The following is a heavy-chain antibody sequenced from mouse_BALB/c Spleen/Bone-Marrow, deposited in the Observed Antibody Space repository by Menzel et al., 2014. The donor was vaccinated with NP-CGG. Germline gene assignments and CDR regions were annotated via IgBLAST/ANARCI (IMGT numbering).Heavy chain of an antibody. J-gene: IGHJ2*01. CDR3: AIYYYGYYFDY. D-gene: IGHD1-2*01. CDR1: GFNIKDTY. CDR2: IDPANGNT. V-gene: IGHV14-3*02. Sequence: EVQLQQSGAELVKPGASVKLSCTASGFNIKDTYMHWVKQRPEQGLEWIGRIDPANGNTKYDPKFQGKATITADTSSNTAYLQLSSLTSEDTAVYYCAIYYYGYYFDYWGQGTTLTVSS.